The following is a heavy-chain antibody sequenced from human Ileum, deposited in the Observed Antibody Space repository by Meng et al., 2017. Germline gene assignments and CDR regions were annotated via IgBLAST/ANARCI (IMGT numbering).Heavy chain of an antibody. CDR2: ISSSSSSI. V-gene: IGHV3-48*03. Sequence: GESLKISCAASGFTFSTYEMNWVRQAPGKGLEWVSYISSSSSSIFYADSVKGRFTISRDNAKNSLDLQMNSLRAEDTAIYYCTRDRGYYGSGSPPYGMDVWGQGTTVTVSS. CDR1: GFTFSTYE. CDR3: TRDRGYYGSGSPPYGMDV. J-gene: IGHJ6*02. D-gene: IGHD3-10*01.